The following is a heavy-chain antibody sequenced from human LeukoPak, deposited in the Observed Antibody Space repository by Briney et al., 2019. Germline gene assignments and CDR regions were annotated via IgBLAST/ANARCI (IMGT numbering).Heavy chain of an antibody. D-gene: IGHD6-19*01. J-gene: IGHJ4*02. CDR3: ASWPVGWYGEDS. Sequence: QPGGSLRLSCATSGFTFSNYWMHWVRQVPGKGLVWVSRIKGDGSSTRNADSVKGRFTISRDTPKNTLYLQMNSLRVEDTAVYYCASWPVGWYGEDSWGQGTLVTVSS. CDR1: GFTFSNYW. CDR2: IKGDGSST. V-gene: IGHV3-74*01.